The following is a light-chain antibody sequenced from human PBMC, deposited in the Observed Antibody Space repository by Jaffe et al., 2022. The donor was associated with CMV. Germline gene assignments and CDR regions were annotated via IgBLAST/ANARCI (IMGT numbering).Light chain of an antibody. V-gene: IGKV4-1*01. J-gene: IGKJ2*01. CDR3: QQYYSNYPT. CDR1: QSVLYSSNNNNN. Sequence: DIVMTQSPDSLAVSLGERATINCKSSQSVLYSSNNNNNYIAWYQQKAGQPPKLLIYWASTRESGVPDRFSGSGSGTDFTLTISSLQAEDVAVYYCQQYYSNYPTFGQGTKLEIK. CDR2: WAS.